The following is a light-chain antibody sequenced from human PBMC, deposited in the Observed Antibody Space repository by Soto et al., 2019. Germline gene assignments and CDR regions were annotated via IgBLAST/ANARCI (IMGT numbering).Light chain of an antibody. CDR2: GAS. CDR1: QSLSSD. CDR3: QVYNNWPRT. J-gene: IGKJ1*01. V-gene: IGKV3-15*01. Sequence: EIVMTQSPATLSVTPGERATLSCRASQSLSSDLAWYQQKVGQAPRLLIYGASTRATGIPARYSGSGSGTEFTLTISSLQSEDFAVYYCQVYNNWPRTFGEGTKVDIK.